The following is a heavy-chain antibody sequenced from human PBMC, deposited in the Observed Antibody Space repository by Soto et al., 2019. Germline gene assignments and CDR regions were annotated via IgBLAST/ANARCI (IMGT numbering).Heavy chain of an antibody. CDR1: GGTFSSYA. J-gene: IGHJ5*02. V-gene: IGHV1-69*12. CDR2: IIPIFGTA. Sequence: QVQLVQSGAEVKKPGSSVKVSCKASGGTFSSYAISWVRQAPGQGLEWMGGIIPIFGTANYAQKFQGRVTITADESTSTAYMELSSLISEDTAVYYCARGDGYCISTSCQNWFDPWGQGTLVTVSS. CDR3: ARGDGYCISTSCQNWFDP. D-gene: IGHD2-2*01.